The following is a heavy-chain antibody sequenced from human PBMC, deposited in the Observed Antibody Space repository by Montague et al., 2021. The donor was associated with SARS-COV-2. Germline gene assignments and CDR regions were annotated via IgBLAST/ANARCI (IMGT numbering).Heavy chain of an antibody. Sequence: PALVKPTQTLTLPCTVSGFSLSTSGMCMTWIRQPPGKALEWLARIDWDGDKYYNTSLKSRLTISKDTSKNLVVLTMTNMDPVDTATYYCARGPSDTYYYNGMDVWDRGTTVTVAS. CDR1: GFSLSTSGMC. CDR3: ARGPSDTYYYNGMDV. CDR2: IDWDGDK. V-gene: IGHV2-70*11. J-gene: IGHJ6*02.